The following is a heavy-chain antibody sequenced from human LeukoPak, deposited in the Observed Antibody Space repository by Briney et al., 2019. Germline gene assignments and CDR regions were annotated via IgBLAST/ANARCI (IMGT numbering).Heavy chain of an antibody. D-gene: IGHD3-22*01. J-gene: IGHJ4*02. Sequence: GGTLRLSCAASGFTISNYEMNWVRQAPGKGLEWVSYITGSVTTTYYAAPVKGRFTIFTANNKNLLHLLMYSLTADAAAFYCSSRRPYYYDGFDSRGQGTLGTV. V-gene: IGHV3-48*03. CDR2: ITGSVTTT. CDR1: GFTISNYE. CDR3: SRRPYYYDGFDS.